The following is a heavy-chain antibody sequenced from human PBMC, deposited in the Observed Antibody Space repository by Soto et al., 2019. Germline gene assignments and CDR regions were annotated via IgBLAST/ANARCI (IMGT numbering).Heavy chain of an antibody. Sequence: GGSLRLSCAASGFPFSMFAMNWVRQAPGKGLEWVSGIRGSGGGTYYADSVKGRFTISRDDSRNMLYLEMNTLRGEDTAVYYCAKASGRVHYGMHVWGQGTTVTVSS. J-gene: IGHJ6*02. CDR1: GFPFSMFA. V-gene: IGHV3-23*01. CDR2: IRGSGGGT. CDR3: AKASGRVHYGMHV. D-gene: IGHD3-10*01.